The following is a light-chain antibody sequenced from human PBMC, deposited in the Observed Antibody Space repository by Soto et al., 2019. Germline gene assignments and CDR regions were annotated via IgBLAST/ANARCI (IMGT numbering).Light chain of an antibody. J-gene: IGLJ2*01. CDR2: EVY. CDR1: SSDVGSYGY. CDR3: ASYAGNDIVL. Sequence: QSALTQPPSASGSPGQSVTISCTGTSSDVGSYGYVSWYQQHSGKAPKLMLYEVYKRPSGVPDRFSGSRSGNTASLTVSGLQSEDEANYYCASYAGNDIVLFGGGTKVTVL. V-gene: IGLV2-8*01.